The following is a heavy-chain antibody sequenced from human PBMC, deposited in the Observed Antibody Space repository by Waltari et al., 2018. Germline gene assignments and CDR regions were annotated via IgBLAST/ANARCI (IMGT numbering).Heavy chain of an antibody. CDR3: ATLEYCNETLCHAGEDYYHMDV. J-gene: IGHJ6*03. Sequence: QVQLVQSGAAVKKPGSSVRVSCKASGGTFSNFAFNWVRQAPGEGLEWLGGVIPLLGATNYAQKVHGRLTITTDASTTTVYMDLTSLRSQDTAAYFCATLEYCNETLCHAGEDYYHMDVWGKGTTVTVSS. CDR1: GGTFSNFA. CDR2: VIPLLGAT. D-gene: IGHD2-15*01. V-gene: IGHV1-69*05.